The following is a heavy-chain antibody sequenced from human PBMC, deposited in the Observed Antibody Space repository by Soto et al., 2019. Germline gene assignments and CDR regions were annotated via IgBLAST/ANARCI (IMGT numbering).Heavy chain of an antibody. Sequence: GGSLRLSCAASGFTVSSKYMSWVRQAPGKGLEWVSLIQSGGPTYYADSVKGRFTISRDKSKSTLYLQMNSLRAEDTAVYYCAKDLQFSGWLSAQTFDYWGQGTQVTVSS. CDR3: AKDLQFSGWLSAQTFDY. CDR2: IQSGGPT. D-gene: IGHD6-19*01. J-gene: IGHJ4*02. CDR1: GFTVSSKY. V-gene: IGHV3-66*01.